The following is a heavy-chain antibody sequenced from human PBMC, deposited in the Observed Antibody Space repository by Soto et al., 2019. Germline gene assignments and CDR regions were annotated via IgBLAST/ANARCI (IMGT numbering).Heavy chain of an antibody. J-gene: IGHJ6*02. D-gene: IGHD5-18*01. CDR1: GGSISSSNW. Sequence: SETLSLTCAVSGGSISSSNWLSWVRQPPGKGLEWIGEIYHSGSTNYNPSLKSRVTISVDKSKNQFSLKLSSVTAADTAVYYCARAYSYGRYYYYGMDVWGQGTTVTVSS. CDR3: ARAYSYGRYYYYGMDV. CDR2: IYHSGST. V-gene: IGHV4-4*02.